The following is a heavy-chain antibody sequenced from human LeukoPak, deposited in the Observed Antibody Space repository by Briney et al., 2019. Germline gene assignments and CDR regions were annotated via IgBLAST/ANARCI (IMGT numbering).Heavy chain of an antibody. CDR2: VNRDGSET. J-gene: IGHJ4*02. CDR3: ARDPGGRAN. Sequence: GGSLRLSCAASGFTLSNHWMTWVRQVPGRGPEWVANVNRDGSETYYLDSVKGRFTISRDNAKNSLYLQMNSLRAEDTAVYYCARDPGGRANWGQGTLVTVSS. D-gene: IGHD3-16*01. CDR1: GFTLSNHW. V-gene: IGHV3-7*01.